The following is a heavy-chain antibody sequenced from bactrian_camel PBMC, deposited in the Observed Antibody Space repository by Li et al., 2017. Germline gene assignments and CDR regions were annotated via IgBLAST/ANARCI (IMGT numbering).Heavy chain of an antibody. Sequence: HVQLVESGGGLVQPGGSLRLSCAASGLRSSSSYITWVRQAPGKGLDWVLSIHIPASNTYVAESVKGRFTISQDNDKNTVYLQMNSLKFEDTGMYFCAAASSSFCVGRIPPWPVERGTTRGQGTQVTVS. CDR1: GLRSSSSY. CDR3: AAASSSFCVGRIPPWPVERGTT. D-gene: IGHD2*01. CDR2: IHIPASNT. V-gene: IGHV3-2*01. J-gene: IGHJ4*01.